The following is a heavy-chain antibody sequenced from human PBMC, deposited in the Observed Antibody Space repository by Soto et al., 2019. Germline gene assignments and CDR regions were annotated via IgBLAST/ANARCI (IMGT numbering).Heavy chain of an antibody. CDR3: AKDSPVSGNYQDLDY. J-gene: IGHJ4*02. D-gene: IGHD1-26*01. CDR1: GFTFRCYA. V-gene: IGHV3-23*01. CDR2: LTPGGETT. Sequence: GGSLRLASAASGFTFRCYAMTWVRQTPGKGLEWVSALTPGGETTYHIDSVKGRFTISRDNAKNTLYLQMNSLTDADTAVYYCAKDSPVSGNYQDLDYWGPRTLVTVSS.